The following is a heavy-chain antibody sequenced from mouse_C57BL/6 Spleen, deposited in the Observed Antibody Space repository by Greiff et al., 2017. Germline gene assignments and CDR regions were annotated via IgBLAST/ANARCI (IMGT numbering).Heavy chain of an antibody. Sequence: VQLQQSGPELVKPGASVKISCKASGYTFTDYHMNWVKQSHGKSLEWIGNINPYNGGTRYNEKFKGQATLTVDKSSSTAYLELRSLTSEDSAVYYCAGLTGTYAMDYWGQGTSVTVSS. D-gene: IGHD4-1*01. CDR3: AGLTGTYAMDY. J-gene: IGHJ4*01. CDR1: GYTFTDYH. V-gene: IGHV1-26*01. CDR2: INPYNGGT.